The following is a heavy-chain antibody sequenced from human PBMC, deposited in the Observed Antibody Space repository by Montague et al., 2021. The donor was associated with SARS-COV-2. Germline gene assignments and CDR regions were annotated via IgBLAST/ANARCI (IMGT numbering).Heavy chain of an antibody. CDR1: GGSISSFY. CDR3: ARHYSATLPAVY. Sequence: SETLSLTCTVSGGSISSFYWSWFRQPPGKGLEWIGYISDSGSTNYNPSLTSRATMSVDTSKNQFSPKVNSVTAADTAVYYCARHYSATLPAVYWGQGTLVTVSS. V-gene: IGHV4-59*08. D-gene: IGHD2-15*01. CDR2: ISDSGST. J-gene: IGHJ4*02.